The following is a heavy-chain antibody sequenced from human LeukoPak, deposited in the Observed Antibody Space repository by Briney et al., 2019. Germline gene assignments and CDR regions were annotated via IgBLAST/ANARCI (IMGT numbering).Heavy chain of an antibody. D-gene: IGHD3-22*01. CDR2: ISWNSGSI. V-gene: IGHV3-9*01. CDR1: GFTFDDYA. CDR3: AKDPYYYDSSGYLDY. Sequence: GGSQRLSCAASGFTFDDYAMHWVRQAPGKGLEWVSGISWNSGSIGYADSVKGRFTISRDNAKNSLYLQMNSLRAEDTALYYCAKDPYYYDSSGYLDYWGQGTLVTVSS. J-gene: IGHJ4*02.